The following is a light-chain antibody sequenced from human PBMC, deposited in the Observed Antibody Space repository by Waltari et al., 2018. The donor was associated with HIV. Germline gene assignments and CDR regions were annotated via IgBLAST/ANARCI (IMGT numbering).Light chain of an antibody. Sequence: DIVMTQSPDSLAVSLGERATINCKSSQSVLFSSNNKNYLAWYQQKPGQPPKLLIYWASTRESGVPDRFSGSGSGTDFTLTISSLQAEDVAVYYCQQYYSRPRTFGQGTKVEI. CDR2: WAS. CDR3: QQYYSRPRT. V-gene: IGKV4-1*01. CDR1: QSVLFSSNNKNY. J-gene: IGKJ1*01.